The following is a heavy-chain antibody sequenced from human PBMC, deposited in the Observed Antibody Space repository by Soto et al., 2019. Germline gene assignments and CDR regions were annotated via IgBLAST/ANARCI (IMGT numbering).Heavy chain of an antibody. CDR1: GGSISSYY. D-gene: IGHD4-17*01. V-gene: IGHV4-59*01. CDR2: IFYSGST. J-gene: IGHJ5*01. CDR3: ASMIGDPVLSFDS. Sequence: QVQLQESGPGLVKPSETLSLTCTVSGGSISSYYWSWIRQPPGKGLEWIGFIFYSGSTSYNPSLKSRVTISIDTSEYQFSLKLNSVTAADTAVYYCASMIGDPVLSFDSWGQGTPVALSS.